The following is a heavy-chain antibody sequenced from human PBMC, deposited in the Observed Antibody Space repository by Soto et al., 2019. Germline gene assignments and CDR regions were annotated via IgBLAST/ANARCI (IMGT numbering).Heavy chain of an antibody. CDR3: ARDPSSYNWNTRNWFDP. CDR2: INPNSGGT. CDR1: GFTFTGYY. D-gene: IGHD1-20*01. J-gene: IGHJ5*02. Sequence: QVQLVQSGAEVKKPGASVKVSCKASGFTFTGYYMHWVRQAPGQGLEWMGWINPNSGGTNYAQKFQGRATMTRDTSISTAYMELSRLRSDDTAVYYCARDPSSYNWNTRNWFDPWGPGTLVTVSS. V-gene: IGHV1-2*02.